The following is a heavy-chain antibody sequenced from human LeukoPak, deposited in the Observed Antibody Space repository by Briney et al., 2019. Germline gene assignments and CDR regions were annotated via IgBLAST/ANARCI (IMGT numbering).Heavy chain of an antibody. V-gene: IGHV1-8*01. CDR1: GYTFTSYD. J-gene: IGHJ3*02. D-gene: IGHD4-17*01. CDR3: ARQYGDKDAFDI. CDR2: MNPNSGNT. Sequence: ASVKVSCKASGYTFTSYDINWVRQATGQGLEWMGWMNPNSGNTGYAQKFQGRVTMTRNTSISTAYMELSSLRSEDTAVYYCARQYGDKDAFDIWGQGTMVTVSS.